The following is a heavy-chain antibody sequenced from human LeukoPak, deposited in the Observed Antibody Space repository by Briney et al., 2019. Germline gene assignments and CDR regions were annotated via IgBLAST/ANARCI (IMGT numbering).Heavy chain of an antibody. Sequence: GGSLRLSCAASGFTFSSYAMSWVRQAPGKGLEWVSAISGSGGSTYYADSVKGRFTISRDNSKNTLYLQMNSLRAEDTAVYYCARVMGNSGFYFDYWGQGTLLSDCS. CDR2: ISGSGGST. CDR3: ARVMGNSGFYFDY. D-gene: IGHD2/OR15-2a*01. V-gene: IGHV3-23*01. CDR1: GFTFSSYA. J-gene: IGHJ4*02.